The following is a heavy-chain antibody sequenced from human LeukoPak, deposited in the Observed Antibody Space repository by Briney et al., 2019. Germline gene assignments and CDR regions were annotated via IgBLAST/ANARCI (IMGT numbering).Heavy chain of an antibody. CDR2: TYYRSKWYN. V-gene: IGHV6-1*01. J-gene: IGHJ4*02. Sequence: SQTLSLTCAISGDSVSSNSAAWNWIRQSPSRGLEWLGRTYYRSKWYNDYAVSVKSRITINPDTSKNQFSLQLNSVTPEDTAVYYCAREERYYDSSGYRNGLDYWGQGTLVTVSS. CDR1: GDSVSSNSAA. CDR3: AREERYYDSSGYRNGLDY. D-gene: IGHD3-22*01.